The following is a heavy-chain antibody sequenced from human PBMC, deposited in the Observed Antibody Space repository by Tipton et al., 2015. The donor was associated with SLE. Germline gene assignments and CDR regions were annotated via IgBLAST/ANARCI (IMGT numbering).Heavy chain of an antibody. Sequence: QVQLVQSGAEVKKPGASVKVSCKASGYTFTSYGISWVRQAPGQGLEWMGWISAYNGNTNYAQKLQGRVTMTTDTSTSTAYMERRSLRSADTAVYYCARDGDYLGYCSSTSCPGSYFDYWGQGTLVPVSS. CDR1: GYTFTSYG. V-gene: IGHV1-18*01. CDR3: ARDGDYLGYCSSTSCPGSYFDY. CDR2: ISAYNGNT. D-gene: IGHD2-2*01. J-gene: IGHJ4*02.